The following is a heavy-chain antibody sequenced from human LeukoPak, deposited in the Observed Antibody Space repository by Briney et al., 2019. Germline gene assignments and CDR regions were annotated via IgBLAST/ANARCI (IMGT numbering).Heavy chain of an antibody. V-gene: IGHV3-74*01. CDR3: TSDTVDTSLGIDY. CDR1: GFTFSSHW. Sequence: GGSLRLSCAASGFTFSSHWMHWVRQVPGEGLVLVSRISRDGRSTAYADSVKGRFTISRDNAKNTLYLQMNSLRAEDTAVYYCTSDTVDTSLGIDYWGLGTLVTVSS. J-gene: IGHJ4*02. D-gene: IGHD5-18*01. CDR2: ISRDGRST.